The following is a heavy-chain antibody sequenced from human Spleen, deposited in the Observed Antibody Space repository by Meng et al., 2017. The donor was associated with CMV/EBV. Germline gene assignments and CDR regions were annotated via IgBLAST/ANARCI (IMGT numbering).Heavy chain of an antibody. Sequence: ASVKVSCKASGYTFTDFYIHWVRQAPGQGLEWMGWINPNSGGAINAQKFLGRVTLSRDKSINTAYMELSSLRSDDTAVYYCARSVRWDAFDIWGQGTMVTVSS. CDR3: ARSVRWDAFDI. CDR2: INPNSGGA. J-gene: IGHJ3*02. V-gene: IGHV1-2*02. D-gene: IGHD3-10*01. CDR1: GYTFTDFY.